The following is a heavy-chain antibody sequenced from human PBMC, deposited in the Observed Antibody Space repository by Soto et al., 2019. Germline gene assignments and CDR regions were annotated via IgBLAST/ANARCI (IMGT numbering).Heavy chain of an antibody. D-gene: IGHD3-16*01. V-gene: IGHV3-53*02. J-gene: IGHJ4*02. CDR2: IYSGGTT. CDR1: GFIVSSNY. CDR3: GRGGGGGYSDSLRFDY. Sequence: EVQLVETGGGLIQPGGSLRLSCAVSGFIVSSNYMSWVRQAPGKGLEWVSVIYSGGTTYYADSVKGRFTISRDYSKNMLYLQRKSLRGEDTAVYYGGRGGGGGYSDSLRFDYWGQGTLVTVSS.